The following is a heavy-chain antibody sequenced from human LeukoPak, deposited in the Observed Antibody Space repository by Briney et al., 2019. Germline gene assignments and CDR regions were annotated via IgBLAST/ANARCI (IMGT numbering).Heavy chain of an antibody. Sequence: SQTLSLTCAISGDSVSSDSAAWSWIRQSPSRGLEWLGRTYYRSKWYHDYAVSVKSRITINPDTSKNQFSLQLNSVTPEDTAVYYCARDLVESYAEIDYDSSRAAFDIWGQGTMVTVSS. V-gene: IGHV6-1*01. J-gene: IGHJ3*02. CDR3: ARDLVESYAEIDYDSSRAAFDI. D-gene: IGHD3-22*01. CDR2: TYYRSKWYH. CDR1: GDSVSSDSAA.